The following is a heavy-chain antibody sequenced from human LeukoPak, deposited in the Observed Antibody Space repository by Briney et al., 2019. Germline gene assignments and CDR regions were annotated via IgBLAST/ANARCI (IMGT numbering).Heavy chain of an antibody. J-gene: IGHJ4*02. V-gene: IGHV1-69*01. CDR2: IIPIFGTA. CDR3: AKGPVVGARGLIDY. Sequence: GSSVKVSCKASGGTFTSYAISWVRQAPGQGLEWMGGIIPIFGTANYAQKFQGRVTITADESTSTAYMELSSLRSEDTAVYYCAKGPVVGARGLIDYWGQGTLVTVSS. D-gene: IGHD1-26*01. CDR1: GGTFTSYA.